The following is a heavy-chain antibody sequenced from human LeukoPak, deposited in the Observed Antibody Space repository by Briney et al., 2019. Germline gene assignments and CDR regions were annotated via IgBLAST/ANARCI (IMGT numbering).Heavy chain of an antibody. CDR3: AKNGDRGAYCSGGSCYPYYYYYMDV. V-gene: IGHV3-21*04. J-gene: IGHJ6*03. CDR2: INSDSIWI. D-gene: IGHD2-15*01. CDR1: GFSFSTYS. Sequence: GGSLRLSCAASGFSFSTYSMNRVRQAPGKGLEWVSSINSDSIWIYYADSVKGRFTISRDNSKNTLFLQVNSLRAEDTAIYYCAKNGDRGAYCSGGSCYPYYYYYMDVWGKGTTVTISS.